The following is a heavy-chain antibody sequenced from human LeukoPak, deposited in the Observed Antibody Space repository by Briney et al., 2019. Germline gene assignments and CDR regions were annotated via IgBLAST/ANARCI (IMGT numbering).Heavy chain of an antibody. CDR3: AKDAGSGSYYNEGYFDY. J-gene: IGHJ4*02. V-gene: IGHV3-23*01. CDR2: ISGSGDST. CDR1: GFTFSSYA. D-gene: IGHD3-10*01. Sequence: PGGSLRLSCAASGFTFSSYAMSWVRQAPEKGLEWVSVISGSGDSTYYADSVKGRFTFSRDSSKNTLYLQMNSLRAEDTAVYYCAKDAGSGSYYNEGYFDYWGQGTLVTVSS.